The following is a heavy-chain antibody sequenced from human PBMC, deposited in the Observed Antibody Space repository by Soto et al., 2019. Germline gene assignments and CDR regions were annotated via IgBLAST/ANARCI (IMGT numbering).Heavy chain of an antibody. V-gene: IGHV3-15*07. CDR3: TTAAVYVDYYYYGMDV. D-gene: IGHD3-10*02. J-gene: IGHJ6*02. Sequence: GGSLRLSCAASGSTFSNAWMNWVRQAPGKGLEWVGRIKSKTDGGTTDYAAPVKGRFTISRDDSKNTLYLQMNSLKTEDTAVYYCTTAAVYVDYYYYGMDVWGQGTTVTVSS. CDR1: GSTFSNAW. CDR2: IKSKTDGGTT.